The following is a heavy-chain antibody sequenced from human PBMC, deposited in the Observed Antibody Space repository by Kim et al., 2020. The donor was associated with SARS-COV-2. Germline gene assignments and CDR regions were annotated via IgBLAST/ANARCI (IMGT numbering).Heavy chain of an antibody. V-gene: IGHV3-30*18. J-gene: IGHJ4*02. CDR2: ISYDGSNK. CDR3: AKSVSGSDFGYDY. Sequence: GGSLRLSCAASGFTLNTYGMHWVRQAPGKGLEWVAVISYDGSNKHYADSVKGRFTISRNNSKNTLYLQMNSLRIEDTAVYYCAKSVSGSDFGYDYWCQGTLGTDSS. CDR1: GFTLNTYG. D-gene: IGHD1-26*01.